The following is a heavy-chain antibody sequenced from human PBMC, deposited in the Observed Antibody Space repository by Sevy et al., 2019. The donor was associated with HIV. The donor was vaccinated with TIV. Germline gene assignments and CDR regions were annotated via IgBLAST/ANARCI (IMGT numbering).Heavy chain of an antibody. CDR2: IYYNGHI. CDR3: AGENAWGRGYS. J-gene: IGHJ4*02. CDR1: GGSITSLY. D-gene: IGHD1-26*01. Sequence: SETLSLTCTASGGSITSLYWNWIRQPPGKGLEWIAHIYYNGHINYNPSLKSRVTLSPDTSKNQFYLRLSSVTAADTAMYYCAGENAWGRGYSWGQGTLVTVSS. V-gene: IGHV4-59*08.